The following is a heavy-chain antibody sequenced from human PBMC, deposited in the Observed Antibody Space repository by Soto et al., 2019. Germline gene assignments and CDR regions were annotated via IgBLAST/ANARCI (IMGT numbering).Heavy chain of an antibody. V-gene: IGHV3-23*01. CDR1: GFTFSSYA. Sequence: EVQLLESGGGLVQPGGSLRLSCAASGFTFSSYAMSWVRQAPGKGLEWVSAISGSGGSTNYADSVKGRFSISRDNSKNTLYLQMNSLRAEDTAVYYCAKDGWELLRGFDPWGQGTLVTVSS. CDR3: AKDGWELLRGFDP. D-gene: IGHD1-26*01. J-gene: IGHJ5*02. CDR2: ISGSGGST.